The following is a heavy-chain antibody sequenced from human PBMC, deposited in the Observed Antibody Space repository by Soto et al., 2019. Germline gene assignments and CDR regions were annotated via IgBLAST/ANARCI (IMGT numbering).Heavy chain of an antibody. D-gene: IGHD1-1*01. Sequence: PXGSLGLSCAASGFTFSSYAMGWVRQAPGKGLEWVSSISGIGHSTYYADSVKGRFTISRDNSKNTLHLQMNSLRAEDTAVYYCAKRIMSTIGHFDSWGQGTLVTVSS. J-gene: IGHJ4*02. V-gene: IGHV3-23*01. CDR3: AKRIMSTIGHFDS. CDR2: ISGIGHST. CDR1: GFTFSSYA.